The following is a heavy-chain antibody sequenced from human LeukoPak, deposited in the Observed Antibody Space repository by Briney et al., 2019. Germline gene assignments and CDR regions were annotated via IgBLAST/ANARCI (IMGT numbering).Heavy chain of an antibody. V-gene: IGHV3-11*01. CDR2: ISGSGYAI. CDR3: ARLSGTYSRGGDH. CDR1: GFTFSDFH. J-gene: IGHJ4*02. Sequence: PGGSLRLSCTASGFTFSDFHMSWIRQAPGKGLGWVSHISGSGYAIHHPGSVKGRFTISRDNAKNSLYLQMNSLRVEDSAVYYCARLSGTYSRGGDHWGQGTLVTVSS. D-gene: IGHD1-26*01.